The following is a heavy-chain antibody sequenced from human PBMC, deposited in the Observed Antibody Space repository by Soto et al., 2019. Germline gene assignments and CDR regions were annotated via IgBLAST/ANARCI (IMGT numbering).Heavy chain of an antibody. CDR1: GGSIRSSNW. V-gene: IGHV4-4*02. CDR3: ARNMWSDSALSIPFDY. D-gene: IGHD1-26*01. J-gene: IGHJ4*02. CDR2: IYHGGST. Sequence: QVQLQESGPGLVKPSGTLSLNCAVSGGSIRSSNWWSWVRQPPGKGLEWIGEIYHGGSTNYKPSLKSRVTISLDKSKNQFSLKLSSVTAADTAVYYCARNMWSDSALSIPFDYWGQGTLVIVSS.